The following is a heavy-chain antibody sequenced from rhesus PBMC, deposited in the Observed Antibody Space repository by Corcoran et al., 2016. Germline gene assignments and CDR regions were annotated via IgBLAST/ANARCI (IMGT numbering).Heavy chain of an antibody. CDR2: ISSASSYI. V-gene: IGHV3S16*01. CDR3: TSDLYGSNYEGGLDS. Sequence: EVQLVESGGGLVQPGGSLRLSCAASGFTFSSYGMSWVRQAPEKGVEWFSSISSASSYIYYADSVKGRFTISRDNAKNSLSLQMNSLRAEDTAVYYCTSDLYGSNYEGGLDSWGQGVVVTVSS. J-gene: IGHJ6*01. CDR1: GFTFSSYG. D-gene: IGHD4-29*01.